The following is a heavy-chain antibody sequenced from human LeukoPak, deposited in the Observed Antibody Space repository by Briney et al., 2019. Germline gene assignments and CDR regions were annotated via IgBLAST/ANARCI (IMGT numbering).Heavy chain of an antibody. CDR3: ARRNDFDI. CDR2: IYYSGNT. Sequence: TSETLSLTCTVSGGSISGDHWNWIRQPPGKGLEWIGYIYYSGNTNYNPSLKSRVTISVDTSKNQFSLKLSSVTAADTAVYYCARRNDFDIWGQGTVVTV. J-gene: IGHJ3*02. V-gene: IGHV4-59*08. CDR1: GGSISGDH.